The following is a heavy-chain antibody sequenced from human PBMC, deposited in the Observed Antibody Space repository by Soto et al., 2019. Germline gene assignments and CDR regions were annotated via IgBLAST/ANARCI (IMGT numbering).Heavy chain of an antibody. Sequence: SETLSLTCAVSGGSISSSNWWSWVRQPPGKGLEWIGEIYHSGSTNYNPSLKSRVTISVDKSKNQFSLKLSSVTAADTAVYYCARDRPRYRNYYYGMDVWGQGTTVTVSS. D-gene: IGHD1-1*01. V-gene: IGHV4-4*02. J-gene: IGHJ6*02. CDR3: ARDRPRYRNYYYGMDV. CDR1: GGSISSSNW. CDR2: IYHSGST.